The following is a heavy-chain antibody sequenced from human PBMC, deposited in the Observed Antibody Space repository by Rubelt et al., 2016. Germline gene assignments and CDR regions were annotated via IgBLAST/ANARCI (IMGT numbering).Heavy chain of an antibody. CDR2: ISYDGSNK. CDR3: ARNFRGGYTGRVYDYYGMDV. CDR1: GFTFSSYG. D-gene: IGHD1-1*01. J-gene: IGHJ6*02. V-gene: IGHV3-30*19. Sequence: QLVESGGGVVQPGRSLRLSCAASGFTFSSYGMHWVRQAPGKGLEWVAVISYDGSNKYYADSVKGRFTISRDNSKNTLYLQMNSLRAEDTAVYYCARNFRGGYTGRVYDYYGMDVWGQGTTVTVSS.